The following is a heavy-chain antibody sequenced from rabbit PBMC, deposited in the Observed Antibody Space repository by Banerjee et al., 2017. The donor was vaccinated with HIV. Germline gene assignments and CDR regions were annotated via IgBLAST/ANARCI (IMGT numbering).Heavy chain of an antibody. CDR3: VREVAAKFSW. V-gene: IGHV1S47*01. Sequence: QEQLVESGGGLVQPGGSLKLSCKASGFDFSSYGVSWVRQAPGKGLEWIGYIDPVFGITYYANWVNGRFTISSHNAQNTLFLQLNSLTAADTATYFCVREVAAKFSWWGQGTLVTVS. D-gene: IGHD4-1*01. CDR1: GFDFSSYG. CDR2: IDPVFGIT. J-gene: IGHJ6*01.